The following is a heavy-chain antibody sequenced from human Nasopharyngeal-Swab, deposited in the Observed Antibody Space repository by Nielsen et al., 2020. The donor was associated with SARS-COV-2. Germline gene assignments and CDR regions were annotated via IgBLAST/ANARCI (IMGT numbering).Heavy chain of an antibody. Sequence: GESLKISCAASGFTFSSYAMHWVRQAPGKGLEWVAVISYDGSNKYYADSVKGRFTISRDNSKNTLYLQMNSLRAEDTAVYYCARDIAVAGIFDYWGQGTLVTVSS. CDR1: GFTFSSYA. V-gene: IGHV3-30-3*01. CDR2: ISYDGSNK. J-gene: IGHJ4*02. D-gene: IGHD6-19*01. CDR3: ARDIAVAGIFDY.